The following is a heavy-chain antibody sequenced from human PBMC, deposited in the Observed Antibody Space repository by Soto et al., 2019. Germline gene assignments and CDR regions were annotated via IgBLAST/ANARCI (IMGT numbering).Heavy chain of an antibody. CDR3: ASVPLYHGSGNFPFDY. J-gene: IGHJ4*02. Sequence: SETLSLTCTVSVSSGSMRNYYWNWIRQPPGKGLDWIGYIHYSGTTNYNPSLKSRVTISVDTSKNQFSLKLSSVTAADTAVYYCASVPLYHGSGNFPFDYWGQGTLVTVSS. D-gene: IGHD3-10*01. CDR1: VSSGSMRNYY. CDR2: IHYSGTT. V-gene: IGHV4-59*01.